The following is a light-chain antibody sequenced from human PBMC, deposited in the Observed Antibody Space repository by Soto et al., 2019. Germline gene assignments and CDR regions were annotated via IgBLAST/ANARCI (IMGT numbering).Light chain of an antibody. CDR3: QQYNSYSPYT. Sequence: DIPMTQSPSTLSASVGDRVTITCRASQSISSWLAWYQQKPEKPPKLLIYKASSLESGVPSRFSGSGSGTEFTLTISSLQPYDFATYYCQQYNSYSPYTFGQGTKLEIK. CDR1: QSISSW. J-gene: IGKJ2*01. CDR2: KAS. V-gene: IGKV1-5*03.